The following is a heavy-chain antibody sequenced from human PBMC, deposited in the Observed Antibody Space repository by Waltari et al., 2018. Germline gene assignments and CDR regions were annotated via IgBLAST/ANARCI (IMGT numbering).Heavy chain of an antibody. D-gene: IGHD6-13*01. CDR3: ARVSLAADYYGLDV. CDR1: GYTFTNYY. V-gene: IGHV1-46*01. Sequence: QVQLVQSGAEVKKPGASVKGSCQASGYTFTNYYVHWVRQAPGQGLEWMAIINPAGGSTTYAQRFQGRVTVTRDTSTSTVYMDLSSLRSEDTAVYYCARVSLAADYYGLDVWGQGTKV. CDR2: INPAGGST. J-gene: IGHJ6*02.